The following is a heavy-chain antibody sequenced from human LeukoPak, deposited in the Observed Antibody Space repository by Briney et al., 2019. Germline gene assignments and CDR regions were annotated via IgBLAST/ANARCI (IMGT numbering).Heavy chain of an antibody. CDR1: GYTFSMYG. CDR2: INAYTGDA. CDR3: ARDPTDYGDYEADFDY. J-gene: IGHJ4*02. Sequence: ASVKVSCKASGYTFSMYGFSWVRQARGQGLEWMGRINAYTGDANYAQNHQGRVTLTTDTSTSTAYMELRSLRSDDTAVYYCARDPTDYGDYEADFDYWGQGTLVTVSS. D-gene: IGHD4-17*01. V-gene: IGHV1-18*01.